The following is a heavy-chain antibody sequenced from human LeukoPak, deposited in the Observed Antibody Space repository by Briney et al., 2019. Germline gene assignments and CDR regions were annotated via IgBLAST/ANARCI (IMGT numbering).Heavy chain of an antibody. Sequence: GGSLRLSCAASGFTFSSYTMSWVRQAPGKGLEWVPAISDSGGRTYYADSVEGRFTISRDNSKDTLYLEMNSLRAEDTAVYYCANLGGGTCPEGYWGQGTLVTVSS. J-gene: IGHJ4*02. CDR2: ISDSGGRT. CDR1: GFTFSSYT. CDR3: ANLGGGTCPEGY. V-gene: IGHV3-23*01. D-gene: IGHD2-15*01.